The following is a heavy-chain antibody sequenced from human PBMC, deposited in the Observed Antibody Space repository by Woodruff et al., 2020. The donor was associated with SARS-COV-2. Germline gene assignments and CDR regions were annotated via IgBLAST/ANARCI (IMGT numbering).Heavy chain of an antibody. J-gene: IGHJ4*02. CDR2: ISSSSRTI. D-gene: IGHD6-6*01. V-gene: IGHV3-48*01. Sequence: VSYISSSSRTIYYADSVKGRFTISRDNAKNSLYLQMNSLRAEDTAVYYCARSSSSREDGYWGQGTLVTVSS. CDR3: ARSSSSREDGY.